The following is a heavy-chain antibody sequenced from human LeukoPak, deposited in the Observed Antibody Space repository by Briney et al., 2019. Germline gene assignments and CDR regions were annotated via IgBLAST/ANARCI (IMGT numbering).Heavy chain of an antibody. V-gene: IGHV3-23*01. D-gene: IGHD3-22*01. CDR2: ISGSGGST. CDR3: ARDGNGIDYYDSSGYHDY. Sequence: PGGSLRLSCAASGFTFSSYGMSWVRQAPGKGLEWVSAISGSGGSTYYADSVKGRFTISRDNSKNTLYLQMNSLRAEDTAVYYCARDGNGIDYYDSSGYHDYWGQGTLVTVSS. J-gene: IGHJ4*02. CDR1: GFTFSSYG.